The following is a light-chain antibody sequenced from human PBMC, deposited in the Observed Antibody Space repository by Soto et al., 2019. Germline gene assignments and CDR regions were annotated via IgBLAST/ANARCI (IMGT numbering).Light chain of an antibody. CDR2: SDN. J-gene: IGLJ3*02. CDR3: AAWDDSLNGV. Sequence: QSVLTQPPSASGTPGQRVTISCSGSSSNIGSNTVSWYQQVPGTAPKLLIYSDNQRPSGVPDRFSGSKSGTSASLAISGLRSEDEADYYCAAWDDSLNGVFGGGTKVTVL. V-gene: IGLV1-44*01. CDR1: SSNIGSNT.